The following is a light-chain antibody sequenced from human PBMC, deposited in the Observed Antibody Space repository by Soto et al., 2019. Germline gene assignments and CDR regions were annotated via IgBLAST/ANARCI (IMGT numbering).Light chain of an antibody. V-gene: IGLV1-40*01. Sequence: QSVLTQPPSVSGAPGQRVTISCSGGSSNIGADYEVHWYQQLPGTASKLLIYGNTNRPSGVPDRFSGSKSGSSASLAISGLQAEDEADYFCQSYDSTLKGCVFGPGTKVTVL. CDR3: QSYDSTLKGCV. J-gene: IGLJ1*01. CDR2: GNT. CDR1: SSNIGADYE.